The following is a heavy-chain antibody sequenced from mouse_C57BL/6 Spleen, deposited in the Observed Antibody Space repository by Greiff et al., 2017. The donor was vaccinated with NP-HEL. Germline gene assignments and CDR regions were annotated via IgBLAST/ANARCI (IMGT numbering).Heavy chain of an antibody. CDR2: IYPGGGYT. Sequence: QVQLKESGAELVRPGTSVKMSCKASGYTFTNYWIGWAKQRPGHGLEWIGDIYPGGGYTNYNEKFKGKATLTADKSSSTAYMQFSSLTSEDSAIYYCARYYYGSSYEYFDVWGTGTTVTVSS. V-gene: IGHV1-63*01. CDR1: GYTFTNYW. J-gene: IGHJ1*03. D-gene: IGHD1-1*01. CDR3: ARYYYGSSYEYFDV.